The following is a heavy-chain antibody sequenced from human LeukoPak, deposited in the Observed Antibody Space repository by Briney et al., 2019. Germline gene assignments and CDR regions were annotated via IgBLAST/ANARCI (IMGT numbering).Heavy chain of an antibody. Sequence: GGSLRLSCAASGFTFSSYAMHWVRQAPGKGLEWVAVISYDGSNKYYADSVKGRFTISRDNSKNTLYLQMNSLRAEDTAVYYCARATPPGEPQGAFDIWGQGTMVTVSS. D-gene: IGHD3-16*01. CDR3: ARATPPGEPQGAFDI. J-gene: IGHJ3*02. CDR2: ISYDGSNK. CDR1: GFTFSSYA. V-gene: IGHV3-30-3*01.